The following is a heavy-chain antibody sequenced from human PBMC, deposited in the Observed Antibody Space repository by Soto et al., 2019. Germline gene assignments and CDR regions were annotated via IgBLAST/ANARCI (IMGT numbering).Heavy chain of an antibody. CDR3: ARDLRDYAAGGGTSYFDY. CDR2: ISSSSSYT. Sequence: QVQLVESGGGLVKPGGSLRLSCAASGFTFSDYYMSWIRQAPGKGLEWVSYISSSSSYTNYADTVKGRFTISRDNAKNSLYLQMNSQRAEDTAVYYCARDLRDYAAGGGTSYFDYWGQGTLVTVSS. J-gene: IGHJ4*02. D-gene: IGHD4-17*01. V-gene: IGHV3-11*05. CDR1: GFTFSDYY.